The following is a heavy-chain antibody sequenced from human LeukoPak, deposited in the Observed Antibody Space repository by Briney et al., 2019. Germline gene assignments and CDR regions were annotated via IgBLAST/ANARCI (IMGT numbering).Heavy chain of an antibody. V-gene: IGHV3-7*01. Sequence: PGGSLRLSCAASGFTFSSYWMSWVRQAPGKGLEWVANIKQDGSEKYYVDSVKGRFTISRDNAKNSLYLQMNSLRAEDTAVYYCARAGDIVATTGDYWGQGTLVTVSS. CDR3: ARAGDIVATTGDY. J-gene: IGHJ4*02. D-gene: IGHD5-12*01. CDR1: GFTFSSYW. CDR2: IKQDGSEK.